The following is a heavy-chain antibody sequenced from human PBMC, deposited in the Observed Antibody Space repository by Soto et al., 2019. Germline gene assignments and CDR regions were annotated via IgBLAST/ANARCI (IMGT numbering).Heavy chain of an antibody. J-gene: IGHJ6*04. V-gene: IGHV4-59*01. CDR2: IYYSGST. CDR3: ARVTGDSRGFVNETNYYYHYGMDF. D-gene: IGHD3-22*01. CDR1: GGSISSYY. Sequence: SETLSLTCTVSGGSISSYYWSWIRQPPGKGLEWIGYIYYSGSTNYNPSLKSRVTISVDTSKNQFSLKLSSVTAADTAVYYCARVTGDSRGFVNETNYYYHYGMDFCGKGLTVTVSS.